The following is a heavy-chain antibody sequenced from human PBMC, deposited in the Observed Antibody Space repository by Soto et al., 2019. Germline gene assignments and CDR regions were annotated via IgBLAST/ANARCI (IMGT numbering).Heavy chain of an antibody. Sequence: SGGSLRLSCAASGFTFSSYGMHWVRQAPGKGLEWVAVIWYDGSNKYYADSVKGRFTISRDNSKNTLYLQMNSLRAEDTSVYYCAKEGGLSGSYYISSSYYFDFWGQGNLVTVSS. V-gene: IGHV3-30*02. CDR3: AKEGGLSGSYYISSSYYFDF. CDR2: IWYDGSNK. CDR1: GFTFSSYG. J-gene: IGHJ4*02. D-gene: IGHD1-26*01.